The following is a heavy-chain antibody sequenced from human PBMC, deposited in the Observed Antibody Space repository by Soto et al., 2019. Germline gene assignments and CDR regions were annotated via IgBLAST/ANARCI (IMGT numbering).Heavy chain of an antibody. CDR1: GFTFSSYG. CDR2: ISYDGSNK. J-gene: IGHJ5*02. Sequence: GGSLRLSCAASGFTFSSYGMHWVRQAPGKGLGWVAVISYDGSNKYYADSVKGRFTISRDNSKNTLYLQMNSLRAEDTAVYYCAKGAKAYYYDSSGYYLLAWGQGTLVTVSS. D-gene: IGHD3-22*01. V-gene: IGHV3-30*18. CDR3: AKGAKAYYYDSSGYYLLA.